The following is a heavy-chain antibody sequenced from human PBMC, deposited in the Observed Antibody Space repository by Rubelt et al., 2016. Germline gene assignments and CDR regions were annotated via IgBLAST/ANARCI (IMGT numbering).Heavy chain of an antibody. CDR1: GYTFTSYG. CDR2: ISAYTGNT. Sequence: QVQLVQSGSEAKKPGASVNVSCKASGYTFTSYGISCVRNAPGQGLGWMGWISAYTGNTNYAQKLKSRVSMTTDTSTSTAYVALGSLRSDDTSVYYCAREGVKGSRKDGMDVWGQGTTVTVSS. D-gene: IGHD2-8*01. CDR3: AREGVKGSRKDGMDV. J-gene: IGHJ6*02. V-gene: IGHV1-18*01.